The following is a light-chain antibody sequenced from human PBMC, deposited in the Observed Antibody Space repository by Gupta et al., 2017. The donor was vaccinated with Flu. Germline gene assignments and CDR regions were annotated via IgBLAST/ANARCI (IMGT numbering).Light chain of an antibody. CDR3: SSSTSVSPPL. V-gene: IGLV2-14*01. J-gene: IGLJ1*01. CDR2: AVS. Sequence: YQFLPGKAPKLILYAVSIRPSGVSNRFSGSNSGTTASLPISGLQADDEGEYYCSSSTSVSPPLFGRGTEVTLL.